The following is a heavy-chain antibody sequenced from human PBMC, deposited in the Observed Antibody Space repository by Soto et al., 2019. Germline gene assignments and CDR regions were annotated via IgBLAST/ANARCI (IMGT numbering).Heavy chain of an antibody. CDR3: ARVPLPSLAVADVYYFDY. D-gene: IGHD6-19*01. V-gene: IGHV4-61*01. Sequence: SETLSLTCTVSGGSVRSGRYYWSWIRQPPGKGLEWIGYVFYSGSTRYNPSLNSRVTISVDTSKNQFSLKLTSVTAADTAMYYCARVPLPSLAVADVYYFDYWGQGTLVTVSS. CDR1: GGSVRSGRYY. CDR2: VFYSGST. J-gene: IGHJ4*02.